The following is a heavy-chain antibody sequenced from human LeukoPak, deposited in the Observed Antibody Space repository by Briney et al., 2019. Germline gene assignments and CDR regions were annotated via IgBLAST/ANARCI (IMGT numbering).Heavy chain of an antibody. V-gene: IGHV3-30*04. CDR1: GFTFSSYA. CDR2: ISYDGSNK. Sequence: QPGGSLRLSCAASGFTFSSYAMHWVRQAPGKGLEWVAVISYDGSNKYYADSVKGRFTISRDNSKNTLYLQMNSLRAEDTAVYYCARDFQTEDVWGKGTTVTVSS. CDR3: ARDFQTEDV. J-gene: IGHJ6*04.